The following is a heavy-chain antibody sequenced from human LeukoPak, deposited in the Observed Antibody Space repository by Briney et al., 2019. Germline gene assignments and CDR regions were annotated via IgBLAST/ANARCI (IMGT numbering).Heavy chain of an antibody. D-gene: IGHD3-22*01. CDR3: ARDSSGYQ. V-gene: IGHV3-23*01. J-gene: IGHJ4*02. CDR2: IRDSGGST. CDR1: GFSFSSYA. Sequence: GGSLRLSCAASGFSFSSYAMSWVRQAPGKGLEWVSAIRDSGGSTYYEDSVKGRFTISRDNSQNTLYLQMNSLRAEDTAVYYCARDSSGYQWGQGTLVTVSS.